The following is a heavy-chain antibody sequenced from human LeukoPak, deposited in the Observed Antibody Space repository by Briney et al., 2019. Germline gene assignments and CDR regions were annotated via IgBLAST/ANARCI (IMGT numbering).Heavy chain of an antibody. CDR3: ARDYPGDSSGSALYY. V-gene: IGHV4-61*08. CDR1: GGSISSGGYY. D-gene: IGHD3-22*01. Sequence: TPSQTLSLTCTVSGGSISSGGYYWSWLRQPPGKGLEWIGYIYYSGSTNYNPSLKSRVTISVDTSKNQFSLKLSSVTAADTAVYYCARDYPGDSSGSALYYWGQGTLVTVSS. CDR2: IYYSGST. J-gene: IGHJ4*02.